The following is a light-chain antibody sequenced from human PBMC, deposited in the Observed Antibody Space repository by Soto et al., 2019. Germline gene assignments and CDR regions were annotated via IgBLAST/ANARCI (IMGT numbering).Light chain of an antibody. CDR2: DVS. J-gene: IGLJ1*01. V-gene: IGLV2-14*01. CDR1: SSDVGGNKY. Sequence: QSALAQPASVSGSPGQSITISCTGSSSDVGGNKYVSWYQQYPGKAPKLMICDVSNRPSGVSNRFSGSKSGNTASLTISGLQAEDEADYSCSAFTVTTYVFGTGTKVTVL. CDR3: SAFTVTTYV.